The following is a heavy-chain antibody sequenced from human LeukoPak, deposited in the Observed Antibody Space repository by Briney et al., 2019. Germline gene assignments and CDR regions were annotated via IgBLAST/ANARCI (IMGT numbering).Heavy chain of an antibody. CDR2: IYTSGIT. Sequence: GGSLRLSCAVSGFTVSSNFMSWVRQAPGQGPEWVSVIYTSGITYYADSVRGRFTISRDNSKNTLYLQMDSLTAEDTAVYYCAREDAGGTYSFDYWGQGTLVTVSS. J-gene: IGHJ4*02. CDR3: AREDAGGTYSFDY. D-gene: IGHD1-26*01. CDR1: GFTVSSNF. V-gene: IGHV3-66*01.